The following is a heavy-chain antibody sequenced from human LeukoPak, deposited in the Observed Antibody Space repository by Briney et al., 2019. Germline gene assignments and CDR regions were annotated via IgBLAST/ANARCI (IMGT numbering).Heavy chain of an antibody. D-gene: IGHD3-22*01. V-gene: IGHV4-34*01. CDR3: ARDQDSSGYLDY. CDR2: INHSGST. CDR1: GGSFSDYF. Sequence: PSETLSLTCAVYGGSFSDYFWSWIRQPPGKGLEWIGEINHSGSTNYNPSLKSRVTISVDTSKNQFSLKLSSVTAADTAVYYCARDQDSSGYLDYWGQGTLVTVSS. J-gene: IGHJ4*02.